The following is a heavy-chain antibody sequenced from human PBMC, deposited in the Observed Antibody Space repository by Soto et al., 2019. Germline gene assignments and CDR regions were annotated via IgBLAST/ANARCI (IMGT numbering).Heavy chain of an antibody. D-gene: IGHD2-15*01. CDR1: GGSVSSGSYY. CDR2: IYYSGST. Sequence: SETLSLTCTVSGGSVSSGSYYWSWIRQPPGKGLEWIGYIYYSGSTNYNPSLKSRVTISVDTSKNQFSLKLSSVTAADTAVYYCARDLKDSGLDYWGQGILVTVSS. V-gene: IGHV4-61*01. CDR3: ARDLKDSGLDY. J-gene: IGHJ4*02.